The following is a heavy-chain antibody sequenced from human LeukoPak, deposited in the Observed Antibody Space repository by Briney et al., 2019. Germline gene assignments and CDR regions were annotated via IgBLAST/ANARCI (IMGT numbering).Heavy chain of an antibody. CDR2: FSDTGGST. Sequence: GGSLRLSCAASGITFRNYAMSWVRQAPGKGLEWVSTFSDTGGSTYYADSVKGRFTVSRDNSKITLYLQMNSLRAEDTAVYYCAKDLKGGDSDYWGQGTLVTVSS. D-gene: IGHD2-21*01. V-gene: IGHV3-23*01. J-gene: IGHJ4*02. CDR3: AKDLKGGDSDY. CDR1: GITFRNYA.